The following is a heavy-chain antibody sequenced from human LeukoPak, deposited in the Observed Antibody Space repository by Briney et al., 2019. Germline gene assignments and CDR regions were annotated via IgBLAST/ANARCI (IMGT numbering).Heavy chain of an antibody. CDR2: FDPEDGET. V-gene: IGHV1-24*01. CDR1: GYTLTELS. J-gene: IGHJ5*02. Sequence: ASVKVSCKVSGYTLTELSMHWVRQAPGKGLEWMGGFDPEDGETIYAQKFQGRVTMTEDTSTDKAYMELSSLRSEDTAVYYCATVLYSHGLGPYNWFDPWGQGTLVTVSS. D-gene: IGHD5-18*01. CDR3: ATVLYSHGLGPYNWFDP.